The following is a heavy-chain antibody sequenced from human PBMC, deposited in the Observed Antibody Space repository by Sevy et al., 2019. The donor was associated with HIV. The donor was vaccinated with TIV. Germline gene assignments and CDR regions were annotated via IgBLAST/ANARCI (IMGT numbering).Heavy chain of an antibody. J-gene: IGHJ4*02. V-gene: IGHV3-23*01. Sequence: GGSLRLSCAASGFIFNSYTMNWVRQAPGKGLEWVSAISGSGGTTYYADSVKGRFTISRDNSKKTVDLEMNSLRVEDTAVYYCAKGYGSGSPPDYWGQGTLVTVSS. D-gene: IGHD3-10*01. CDR2: ISGSGGTT. CDR3: AKGYGSGSPPDY. CDR1: GFIFNSYT.